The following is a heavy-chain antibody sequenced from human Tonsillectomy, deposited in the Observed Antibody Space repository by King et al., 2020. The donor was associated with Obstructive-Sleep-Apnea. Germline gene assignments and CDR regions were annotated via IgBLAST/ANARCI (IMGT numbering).Heavy chain of an antibody. CDR3: ARVHTYYYDSSGYVLDY. Sequence: VQLQQWGAGLLKPSETLSLTCAVDGGSFSGYYWSWIRQPPGKGLEWIGEINHSGSTNYNPSLKSRVTISVDTSKNQFSLKVSSVTAADTAVYYCARVHTYYYDSSGYVLDYWGQGTLVTVSS. D-gene: IGHD3-22*01. CDR1: GGSFSGYY. J-gene: IGHJ4*02. CDR2: INHSGST. V-gene: IGHV4-34*01.